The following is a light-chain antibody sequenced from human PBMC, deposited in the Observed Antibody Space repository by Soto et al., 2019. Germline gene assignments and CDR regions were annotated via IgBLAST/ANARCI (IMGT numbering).Light chain of an antibody. CDR1: QSVSSS. CDR3: QQYAGSPIT. Sequence: ERVMTQSPATLSVSPGERATLSCRASQSVSSSLAWYQQKPGLAPTLLISDASSRASGVPDGFTGGGSGTDFTLTIRRLEPEDFALYYCQQYAGSPITFGQGNDWRL. CDR2: DAS. J-gene: IGKJ5*01. V-gene: IGKV3D-20*01.